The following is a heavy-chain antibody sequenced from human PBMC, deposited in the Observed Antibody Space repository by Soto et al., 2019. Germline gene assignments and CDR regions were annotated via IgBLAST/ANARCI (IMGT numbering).Heavy chain of an antibody. CDR1: GGSISSYY. CDR3: ARDRDGYNWFDP. Sequence: SETLSLTCTVSGGSISSYYGSWIRQPPGKGLEWIGYIYYSGSTNYNPSLKSRVTISVDTSKNQFSLKLSSVTAADTAVYYCARDRDGYNWFDPWGQGTLVTVSS. J-gene: IGHJ5*02. D-gene: IGHD5-12*01. CDR2: IYYSGST. V-gene: IGHV4-59*01.